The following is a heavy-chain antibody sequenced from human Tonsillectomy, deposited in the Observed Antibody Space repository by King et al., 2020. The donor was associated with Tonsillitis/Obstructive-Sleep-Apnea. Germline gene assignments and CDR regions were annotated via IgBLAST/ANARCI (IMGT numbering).Heavy chain of an antibody. CDR1: GYTFISYG. D-gene: IGHD3-10*01. CDR2: ISAYNGNP. Sequence: VQLVESGAEVKKPGASVKVSCKASGYTFISYGISWVRQAPGQGLEWMGWISAYNGNPHCDPKPQGRDTMTTDTSTSTAYMEVRSLRSDDTAVYYCARGVGFGDLFDAFDIWGQGTMVTVSS. CDR3: ARGVGFGDLFDAFDI. V-gene: IGHV1-18*01. J-gene: IGHJ3*02.